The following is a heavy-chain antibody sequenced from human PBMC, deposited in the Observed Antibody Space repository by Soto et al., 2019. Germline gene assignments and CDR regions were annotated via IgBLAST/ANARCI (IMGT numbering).Heavy chain of an antibody. CDR3: ARVGISSSDAFDI. CDR1: GGSISSGGYY. Sequence: SETLSLTCTVSGGSISSGGYYWSWIRQHPEKGLEWIGYIYYTGNTYYNASLKSRVTISVDTSNNQFSLKLSSVTAADTAVYYCARVGISSSDAFDIWGQGTTVTV. V-gene: IGHV4-31*03. J-gene: IGHJ3*02. CDR2: IYYTGNT. D-gene: IGHD6-6*01.